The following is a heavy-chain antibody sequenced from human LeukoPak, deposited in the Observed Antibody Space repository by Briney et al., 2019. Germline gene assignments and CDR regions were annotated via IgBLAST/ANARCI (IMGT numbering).Heavy chain of an antibody. D-gene: IGHD1-1*01. Sequence: GGSLRLSCAASGFTFSSYGMHWVRQAPGKGLEWVAFIRYDGSNKYYADPVKGRFTISRDNSKNTLYLQMNSLRADDTAIYYCAKDPLTNWKAFDYWGQGTLVTVSS. V-gene: IGHV3-30*02. CDR3: AKDPLTNWKAFDY. CDR2: IRYDGSNK. CDR1: GFTFSSYG. J-gene: IGHJ4*02.